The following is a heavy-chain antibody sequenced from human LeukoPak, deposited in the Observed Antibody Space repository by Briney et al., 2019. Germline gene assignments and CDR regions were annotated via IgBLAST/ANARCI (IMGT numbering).Heavy chain of an antibody. CDR1: GFTFDDYA. D-gene: IGHD3-9*01. J-gene: IGHJ4*02. V-gene: IGHV3-9*01. Sequence: PGGSLRLSCAASGFTFDDYAMHWVRQAPGKGLEWVSGISWNSGSIGYADSVKGRFTISRDNAKNSLYLQMNSLRAEDTALYYCAKDRWLTFRYFDYWGRGTLVTVSS. CDR2: ISWNSGSI. CDR3: AKDRWLTFRYFDY.